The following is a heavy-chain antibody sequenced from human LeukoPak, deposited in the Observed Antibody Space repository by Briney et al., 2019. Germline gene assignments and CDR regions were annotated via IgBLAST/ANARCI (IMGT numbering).Heavy chain of an antibody. J-gene: IGHJ4*02. CDR2: IWYDGINE. CDR1: GFTFSSYG. D-gene: IGHD6-13*01. V-gene: IGHV3-33*08. CDR3: VRDKGSSWGEKYYFDY. Sequence: PGRSLRLSCAASGFTFSSYGMHWVRQAPGKGLEWVALIWYDGINEYYADSVKGRFSISRDDSKNALYLQMNSLRAEDTAVYYCVRDKGSSWGEKYYFDYWGQGTLVTVSS.